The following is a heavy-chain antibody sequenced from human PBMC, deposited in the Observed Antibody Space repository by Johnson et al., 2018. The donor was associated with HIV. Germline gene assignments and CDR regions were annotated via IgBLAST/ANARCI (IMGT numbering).Heavy chain of an antibody. D-gene: IGHD6-6*01. J-gene: IGHJ3*02. V-gene: IGHV3-23*04. CDR3: ARGNSVAARIGAFDI. CDR2: INWNGGST. CDR1: GVTFSSYA. Sequence: VQLVESGGGLVQRGGSLRLSCAASGVTFSSYAMSWVRQAPGKGLEWVSGINWNGGSTGYADSVKGRFTISRDNSKNTLCLQMNSLRPEDTAVFYCARGNSVAARIGAFDIWGQGTMVTVSS.